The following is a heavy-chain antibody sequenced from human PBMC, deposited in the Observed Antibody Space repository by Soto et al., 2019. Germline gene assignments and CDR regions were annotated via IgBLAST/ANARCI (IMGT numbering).Heavy chain of an antibody. CDR3: ARVGDTSGYYYNFDY. Sequence: SETLSLTCAVSGGSISRYYWSWIRQPAGKGLEWIGRISASGSTNYNPSLKSRVVMSVDTSKSQFSLELSSVTAADTAVYYCARVGDTSGYYYNFDYWGQGTLVTVSS. D-gene: IGHD3-22*01. CDR2: ISASGST. CDR1: GGSISRYY. V-gene: IGHV4-4*07. J-gene: IGHJ4*02.